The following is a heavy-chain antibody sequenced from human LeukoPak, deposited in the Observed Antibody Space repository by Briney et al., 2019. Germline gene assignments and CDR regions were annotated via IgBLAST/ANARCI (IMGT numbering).Heavy chain of an antibody. Sequence: ASVKVSCKVSGYTLTELSMHWVRQAPGKGLEWMGGFDPEDGETIYAQKFQGRVTMTEDTSTDTAYVELSSLRSEDTAVYYCAIPIVGATLFDYWGQGTLVTVSS. CDR3: AIPIVGATLFDY. D-gene: IGHD1-26*01. V-gene: IGHV1-24*01. J-gene: IGHJ4*02. CDR1: GYTLTELS. CDR2: FDPEDGET.